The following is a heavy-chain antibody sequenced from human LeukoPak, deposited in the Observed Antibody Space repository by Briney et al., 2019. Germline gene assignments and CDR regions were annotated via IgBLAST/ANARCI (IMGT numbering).Heavy chain of an antibody. J-gene: IGHJ4*02. CDR3: AKDGIHHFDSRAFYNAPLEH. CDR1: GFTFNDYA. Sequence: PGGSLRLSCAASGFTFNDYAMSWVRQAPGKGLEWVSGISGSGDNTYYADFLNGRFTISRDNSKNTVYLQMNSLRGEDTAVYYCAKDGIHHFDSRAFYNAPLEHWGQGTLATVSS. V-gene: IGHV3-23*01. D-gene: IGHD3-22*01. CDR2: ISGSGDNT.